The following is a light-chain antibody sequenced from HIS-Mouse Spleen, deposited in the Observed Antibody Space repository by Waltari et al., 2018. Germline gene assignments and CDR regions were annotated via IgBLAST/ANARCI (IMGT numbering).Light chain of an antibody. CDR3: SSYTSSSFNVV. V-gene: IGLV2-14*03. CDR1: SSDVGGYNY. CDR2: DVS. J-gene: IGLJ2*01. Sequence: QSALTQPASVSGSPGQSITISCTGTSSDVGGYNYVPWYQQHPGKAPNLMLYDVSNRPSGVSNRFSGSKSGNTASLTISGLQAEDEADYYCSSYTSSSFNVVFGGGTKLTVL.